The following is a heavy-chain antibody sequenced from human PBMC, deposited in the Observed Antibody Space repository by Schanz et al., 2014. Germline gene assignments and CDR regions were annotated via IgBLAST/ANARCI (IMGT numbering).Heavy chain of an antibody. J-gene: IGHJ3*02. V-gene: IGHV3-30*18. CDR1: GFTLSSYG. Sequence: QVRLVETGGGVVQPGRSLRLSCAASGFTLSSYGMHWVCQAPGKGLEWVAFINSDGTKRFYADSVKSRFTISRDNSKNTLYLQMNSLRPEDTAVYYCAKGRFGELSAFDIWGQGTMVTDSS. CDR3: AKGRFGELSAFDI. CDR2: INSDGTKR. D-gene: IGHD3-10*01.